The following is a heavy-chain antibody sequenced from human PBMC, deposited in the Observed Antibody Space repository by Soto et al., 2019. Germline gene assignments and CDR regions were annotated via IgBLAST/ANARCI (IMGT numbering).Heavy chain of an antibody. CDR1: DGSMNSDSYY. CDR2: INYSGTT. D-gene: IGHD3-22*01. Sequence: PSETLSLTCSVSDGSMNSDSYYWGWIRQPPGKGLEWIGVINYSGTTFHNVSLKRRVTMSVESSRNQLSLKLTSVTAADTAVYYCARLGGYVSVGYYYLWDSWGQGTLVTVSS. J-gene: IGHJ4*02. CDR3: ARLGGYVSVGYYYLWDS. V-gene: IGHV4-39*01.